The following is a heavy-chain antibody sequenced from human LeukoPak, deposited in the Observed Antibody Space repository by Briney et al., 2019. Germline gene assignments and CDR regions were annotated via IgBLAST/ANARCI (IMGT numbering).Heavy chain of an antibody. CDR2: IYTSGST. CDR3: ARNVARGTIFGVPSGFDP. Sequence: PSETLSLTCTVSGGSISSYYWSWIRQPAGKGLEWIGRIYTSGSTNYNPSLKSRVTMSVDTSKNQFSLKLSSVTAADTAVYYCARNVARGTIFGVPSGFDPWGQGTLVTVSS. D-gene: IGHD3-3*01. J-gene: IGHJ5*02. CDR1: GGSISSYY. V-gene: IGHV4-4*07.